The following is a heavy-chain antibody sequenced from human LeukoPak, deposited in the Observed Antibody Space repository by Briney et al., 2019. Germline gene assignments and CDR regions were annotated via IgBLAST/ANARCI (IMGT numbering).Heavy chain of an antibody. CDR2: ISTRDTI. V-gene: IGHV3-11*01. CDR1: GFTFSNYY. J-gene: IGHJ4*02. CDR3: ARGDYGSSLNF. Sequence: GGSLRLSCAASGFTFSNYYMSWIRQAPGKGLEWISYISTRDTIYYAASVEGRFTISRDNSKNSVYLQMNSLRAEDTAIYYCARGDYGSSLNFRGQGSLVTVSS. D-gene: IGHD4-17*01.